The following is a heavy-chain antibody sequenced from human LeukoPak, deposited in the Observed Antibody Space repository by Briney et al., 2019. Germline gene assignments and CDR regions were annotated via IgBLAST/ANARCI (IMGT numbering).Heavy chain of an antibody. CDR2: VLHDGRNQ. J-gene: IGHJ4*02. V-gene: IGHV3-30*04. Sequence: SGGSLRLSCAASGFTFSNYAMHWVRQAPGKGLEWVAIVLHDGRNQYYAESVKGRFTISRDSSKNTVSLQMNSLRAGDSALYYCGRDPSARVTIDFWGQGTLVTVSS. CDR3: GRDPSARVTIDF. CDR1: GFTFSNYA. D-gene: IGHD5-24*01.